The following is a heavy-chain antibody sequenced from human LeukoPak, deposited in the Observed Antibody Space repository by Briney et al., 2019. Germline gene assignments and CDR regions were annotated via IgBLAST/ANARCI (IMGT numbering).Heavy chain of an antibody. J-gene: IGHJ4*02. Sequence: GRSLRLSCAAFGFTFGSYGMHWVRQAPGKGLEWVAVISFDGRNKYFGDSVKGRFSISRDNSKNTLSLQMNSLRPEDTAVYYCVKDGHSVTIFDYWGRGTLVTVSS. CDR3: VKDGHSVTIFDY. CDR1: GFTFGSYG. CDR2: ISFDGRNK. V-gene: IGHV3-30*18. D-gene: IGHD4-17*01.